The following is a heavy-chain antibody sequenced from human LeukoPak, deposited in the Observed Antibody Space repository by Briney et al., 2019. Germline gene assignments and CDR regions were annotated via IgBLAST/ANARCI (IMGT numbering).Heavy chain of an antibody. CDR3: ARARYSSGWADFDY. J-gene: IGHJ4*02. Sequence: PSETLSLTCVVSGGSIRTSSYYWAWIRQPPGKGLEWIGYIYYSGSTNYNPSLKSRVTISVDTSKNQFSLKLSSVTAADTAVYYCARARYSSGWADFDYWGQGTLVTVSS. D-gene: IGHD6-19*01. V-gene: IGHV4-61*05. CDR2: IYYSGST. CDR1: GGSIRTSSYY.